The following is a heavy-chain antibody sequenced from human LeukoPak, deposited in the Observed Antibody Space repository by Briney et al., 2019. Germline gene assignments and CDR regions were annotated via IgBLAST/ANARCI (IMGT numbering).Heavy chain of an antibody. CDR2: ISGSGGST. D-gene: IGHD3-22*01. J-gene: IGHJ4*02. CDR1: GFTFSSYA. V-gene: IGHV3-23*01. Sequence: PGGSLRLSCAASGFTFSSYAMSWVRQAPGKGLEWVSAISGSGGSTYYADSVKGRFTISRDNSKNTLYLQMNSLRAEDTAVYYCATDPRSCYYDSSGLDYWGQGTLVTVSS. CDR3: ATDPRSCYYDSSGLDY.